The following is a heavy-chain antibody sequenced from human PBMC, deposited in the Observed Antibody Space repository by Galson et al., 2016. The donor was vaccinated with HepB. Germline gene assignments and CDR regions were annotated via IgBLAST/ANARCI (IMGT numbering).Heavy chain of an antibody. V-gene: IGHV3-66*01. CDR3: ARDRAAADNYGMVV. Sequence: SLRLSCADSEFTVSSRYMSWIRQAPGKGLEWVSVIYDGGRTYYADSVKGRFTISRDDSENTLYLQMDSLRAEDTAVYYCARDRAAADNYGMVVWGQGTTVTVSS. D-gene: IGHD6-13*01. J-gene: IGHJ6*02. CDR2: IYDGGRT. CDR1: EFTVSSRY.